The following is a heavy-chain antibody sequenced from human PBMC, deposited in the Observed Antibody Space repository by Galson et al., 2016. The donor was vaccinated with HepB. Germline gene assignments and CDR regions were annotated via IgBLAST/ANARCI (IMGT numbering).Heavy chain of an antibody. CDR3: ARYRAATAYSDY. CDR2: ISAVTGNT. J-gene: IGHJ4*02. CDR1: GYTFTGYG. D-gene: IGHD6-25*01. Sequence: SVKVSCKASGYTFTGYGISWVRQAPGQGLEWMGWISAVTGNTRYAQRFQDRVTMTIDTSTSTAFMELRSLRSDDTAVYYCARYRAATAYSDYWGQGTLVTVSS. V-gene: IGHV1-18*01.